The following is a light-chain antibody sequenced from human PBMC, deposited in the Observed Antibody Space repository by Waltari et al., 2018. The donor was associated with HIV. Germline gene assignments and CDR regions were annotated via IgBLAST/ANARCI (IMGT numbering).Light chain of an antibody. V-gene: IGLV1-44*01. J-gene: IGLJ1*01. Sequence: QSVLTQPPSASGTPGQRVTISCSGSRSNIGSNTVHWYQQFPGMAPKLLIYSNNQRPSGVPDRFSGSKSGTSASLAISGLQSEDEGDYYCAAWDDSLNGYYVFGTGTKVTVL. CDR3: AAWDDSLNGYYV. CDR1: RSNIGSNT. CDR2: SNN.